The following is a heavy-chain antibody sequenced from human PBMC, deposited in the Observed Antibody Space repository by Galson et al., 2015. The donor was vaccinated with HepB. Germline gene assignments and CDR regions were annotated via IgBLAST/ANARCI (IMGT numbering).Heavy chain of an antibody. CDR2: ITPSGDNT. J-gene: IGHJ4*02. D-gene: IGHD6-19*01. V-gene: IGHV3-23*01. Sequence: LRLSCAASGFTFSYYGMSWVRQAPGKGLEWISAITPSGDNTYSADSMKGRFTISRDNSRNTLFLQMNSLRAGDTAIYFCAKVFPEKTDGWYRQALYYFDSWGQGTRVTVSS. CDR3: AKVFPEKTDGWYRQALYYFDS. CDR1: GFTFSYYG.